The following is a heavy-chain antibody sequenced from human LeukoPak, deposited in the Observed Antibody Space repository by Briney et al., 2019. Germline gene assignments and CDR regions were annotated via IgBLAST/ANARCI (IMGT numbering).Heavy chain of an antibody. CDR1: GGSISSYY. CDR2: IYYSGST. D-gene: IGHD6-13*01. CDR3: ARGNSSSWYGLYWFDP. Sequence: PSETLSLTCTVSGGSISSYYWSWIRQPPGKGLEWIGYIYYSGSTNYNPSLKSRVTISVDTSKNQFSLKLSSVTAADTAVYYCARGNSSSWYGLYWFDPWGQGTLVTVSS. J-gene: IGHJ5*02. V-gene: IGHV4-59*01.